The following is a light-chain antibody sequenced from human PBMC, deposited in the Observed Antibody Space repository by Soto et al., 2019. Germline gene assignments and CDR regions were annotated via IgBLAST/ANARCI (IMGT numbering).Light chain of an antibody. CDR1: SSNIGRND. V-gene: IGLV1-44*01. CDR3: AAWDGNLNGWV. CDR2: SND. J-gene: IGLJ3*02. Sequence: QSVLTQPPSASGTPGQRVIISCSGSSSNIGRNDVNWYHQLPGAAPKLIIYSNDQRPSGVPDRFSGSRSGTSASLAINGLQSEDETDYSCAAWDGNLNGWVFGGGTKVTVL.